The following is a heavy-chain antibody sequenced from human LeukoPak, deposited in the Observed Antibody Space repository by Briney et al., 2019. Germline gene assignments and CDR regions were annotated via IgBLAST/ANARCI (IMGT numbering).Heavy chain of an antibody. J-gene: IGHJ4*02. V-gene: IGHV3-23*01. CDR1: GFTFSSHA. Sequence: GGSLRLSCAASGFTFSSHALSWVRQTPGKGLEWVPTVSGSGDTTFYADSVKGRITISRDNSRNTLYLQMHSLRVDDTAIYYCAKDLYPGGIQPRWFDYWGQGALVTVSS. D-gene: IGHD5-18*01. CDR3: AKDLYPGGIQPRWFDY. CDR2: VSGSGDTT.